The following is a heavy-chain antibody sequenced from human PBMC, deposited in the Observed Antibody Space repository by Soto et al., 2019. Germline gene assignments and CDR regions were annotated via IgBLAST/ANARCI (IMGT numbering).Heavy chain of an antibody. Sequence: QVQLVQSGAEVKKPGASVKVSCKASGYTFTSYGISWVRQAPGQGLEWMGWISAYNGNTNYAQKLQGRVTMTTDTSTSTPYMELRSLRSDDTAVYYCARDLDVVVVAANYFGYWGQGTLVTVSS. D-gene: IGHD2-15*01. CDR2: ISAYNGNT. V-gene: IGHV1-18*04. CDR1: GYTFTSYG. CDR3: ARDLDVVVVAANYFGY. J-gene: IGHJ4*02.